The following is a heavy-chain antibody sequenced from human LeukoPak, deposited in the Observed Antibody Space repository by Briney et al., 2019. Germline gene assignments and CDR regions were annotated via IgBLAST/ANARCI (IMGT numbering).Heavy chain of an antibody. J-gene: IGHJ3*02. V-gene: IGHV3-33*01. CDR3: ARPSILRYAFDI. D-gene: IGHD3-16*01. CDR1: GFTFSSYG. Sequence: GGSLRLSCAASGFTFSSYGMHWVRQAPGKGLEWVAVIWYDGSNKYYADSVKGRFTISRDNSKNTLYLQMNGLRAEDTAVYYCARPSILRYAFDIWGQGTMVTVSS. CDR2: IWYDGSNK.